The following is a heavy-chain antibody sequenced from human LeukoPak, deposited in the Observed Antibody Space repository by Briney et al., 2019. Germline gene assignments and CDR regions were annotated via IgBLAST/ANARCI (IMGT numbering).Heavy chain of an antibody. CDR1: GYTLTELS. J-gene: IGHJ4*02. D-gene: IGHD3-10*01. CDR3: ALSGVIPYYFDY. CDR2: FDPEDGET. V-gene: IGHV1-24*01. Sequence: ASVKVSCKVSGYTLTELSMHWVRQAPGKGLEWMGGFDPEDGETIYAQKFQGRVTMTEDTSTDTAYMELSSLRSEDTAVYYCALSGVIPYYFDYWGQGTLVTVSS.